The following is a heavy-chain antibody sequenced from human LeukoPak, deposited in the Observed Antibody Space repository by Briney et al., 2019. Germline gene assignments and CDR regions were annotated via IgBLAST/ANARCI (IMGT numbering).Heavy chain of an antibody. CDR2: IKQDGSEK. CDR1: EFIFSNYA. CDR3: ARDKVNSAYTGSLFDH. Sequence: GGSLRLSCAASEFIFSNYAMTWVRQAPGKGLEWVANIKQDGSEKYYAGSVKGRFTISRDNAKNSLYLQMNSLRAEDTAVYYCARDKVNSAYTGSLFDHWGQGTLVTASS. D-gene: IGHD1/OR15-1a*01. V-gene: IGHV3-7*01. J-gene: IGHJ4*02.